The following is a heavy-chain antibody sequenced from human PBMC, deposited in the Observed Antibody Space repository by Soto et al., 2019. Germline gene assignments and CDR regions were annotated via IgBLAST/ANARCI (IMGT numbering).Heavy chain of an antibody. Sequence: QVQLQQWGAGLLKPSETLSLTCAVYGGSFSGYYWSWIRQPPGKGLEWIGEINHSGSTNYNPSLKSRVTISVDTSKNQFSLELSSVTAADTAVYDCAREDGNYCSGGSCYSWVLWGQGTLVTVSS. CDR1: GGSFSGYY. CDR3: AREDGNYCSGGSCYSWVL. CDR2: INHSGST. J-gene: IGHJ4*02. D-gene: IGHD2-15*01. V-gene: IGHV4-34*01.